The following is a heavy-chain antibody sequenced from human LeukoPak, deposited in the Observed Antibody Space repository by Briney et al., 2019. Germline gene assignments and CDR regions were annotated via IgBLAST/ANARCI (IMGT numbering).Heavy chain of an antibody. J-gene: IGHJ4*02. CDR1: GYTFTSYA. CDR3: ARDLDGYSGSYPLFDY. V-gene: IGHV1-3*01. D-gene: IGHD1-26*01. CDR2: INAGNGNT. Sequence: ASVKVSCKASGYTFTSYAMHWVRQAPGQRLEWMGWINAGNGNTKYSQKFQGRVTITRDTSASTAYMELSSLRSEDTAVYYCARDLDGYSGSYPLFDYWGQGTLVTVSS.